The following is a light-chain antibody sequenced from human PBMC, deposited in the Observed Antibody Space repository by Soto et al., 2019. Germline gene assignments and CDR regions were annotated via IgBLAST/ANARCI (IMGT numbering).Light chain of an antibody. CDR3: QDHRNWPL. CDR1: HDLKTD. CDR2: GAF. J-gene: IGKJ4*01. Sequence: LVMTQSPATLSASPGDRITLSCRSSHDLKTDLAWYQHRPGQAPRLLIYGAFTRASGVPARFSGSGSGTEFSLTISSLQSEGFAVYYCQDHRNWPLFGGGTKVEIK. V-gene: IGKV3-15*01.